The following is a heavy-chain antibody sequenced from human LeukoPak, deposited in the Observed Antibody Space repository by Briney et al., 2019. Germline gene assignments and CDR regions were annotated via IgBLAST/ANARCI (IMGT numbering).Heavy chain of an antibody. CDR2: ISYDGSNK. CDR3: AKDRDYYDSSGYYYFDY. CDR1: GFTFSSYG. V-gene: IGHV3-30*18. Sequence: GGSLRLSCAASGFTFSSYGMHWVRQAPGKGLEWVAVISYDGSNKYYADSVKGRFTIPRDNSKNTLYLQMNSLRAEDTAVYYCAKDRDYYDSSGYYYFDYWGQGTLVTVSS. D-gene: IGHD3-22*01. J-gene: IGHJ4*02.